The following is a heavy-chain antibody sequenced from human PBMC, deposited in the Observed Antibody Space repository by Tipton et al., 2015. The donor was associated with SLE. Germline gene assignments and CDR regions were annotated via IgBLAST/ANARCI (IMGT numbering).Heavy chain of an antibody. CDR3: AREMATRLDY. CDR2: IKEDGSEK. J-gene: IGHJ4*02. Sequence: SLRLSCVGTEFSFSTYWMTWVRQAPGKGLDWVATIKEDGSEKYYVDSVKGRFTISRDNTKHSLFLQMNSLRADDTAVYYCAREMATRLDYWGQGTLVTVSS. CDR1: EFSFSTYW. D-gene: IGHD5-24*01. V-gene: IGHV3-7*01.